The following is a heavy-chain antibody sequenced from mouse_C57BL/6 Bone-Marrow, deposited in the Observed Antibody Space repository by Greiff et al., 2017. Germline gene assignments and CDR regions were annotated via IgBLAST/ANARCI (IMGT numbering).Heavy chain of an antibody. J-gene: IGHJ4*01. CDR1: GFSLSTFGMG. V-gene: IGHV8-8*01. CDR2: TWWDDDK. D-gene: IGHD2-4*01. Sequence: QVQLKESGPGILQPSQTLSLTCSFSGFSLSTFGMGVGWIRQPSGKGLGWLAHTWWDDDKYYNPALKSRLTISKDTSKTPVFLKIANVDTADTATYYCARNDYDDYYAMDYWGQGTAVTVSS. CDR3: ARNDYDDYYAMDY.